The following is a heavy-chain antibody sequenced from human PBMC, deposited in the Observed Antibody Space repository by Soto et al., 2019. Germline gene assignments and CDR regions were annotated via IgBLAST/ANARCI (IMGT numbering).Heavy chain of an antibody. V-gene: IGHV3-48*01. CDR3: ARVNYDFWSCYSLQEKNWFDP. D-gene: IGHD3-3*01. Sequence: GGSLRLSCAASGVTFSSYSMNWVRQAPGKGLEWVSYISGSSSTIYYADSVKGRFTISRDNAKNSLYLQMNSLRAEDTAVYYCARVNYDFWSCYSLQEKNWFDPWGQGTLVTVSS. J-gene: IGHJ5*02. CDR1: GVTFSSYS. CDR2: ISGSSSTI.